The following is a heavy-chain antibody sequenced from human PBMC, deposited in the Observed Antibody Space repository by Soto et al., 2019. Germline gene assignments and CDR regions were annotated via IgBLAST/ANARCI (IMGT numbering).Heavy chain of an antibody. CDR3: AKDLEVVGANRWGYDS. CDR2: IQGGDSNT. CDR1: GYMFTNYW. V-gene: IGHV5-51*01. J-gene: IGHJ5*01. D-gene: IGHD1-26*01. Sequence: GESLKLSCEGSGYMFTNYWSGWVRPMPGKGREWMGIIQGGDSNTRYSPSFDGQVTISTDKSINTAYLQWSSLKASDSAMYYCAKDLEVVGANRWGYDSWGQGTLVTVSS.